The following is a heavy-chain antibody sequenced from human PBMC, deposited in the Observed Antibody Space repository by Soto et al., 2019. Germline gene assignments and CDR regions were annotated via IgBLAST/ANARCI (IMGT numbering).Heavy chain of an antibody. CDR3: ARDNYDFWSGSHYYYYYGMDV. Sequence: QVQLVESGGGVVQPGRSLRLSCAASGFTFSSYAMHWVRQAPGKGLEWVAVISYDGSNKYYADSVKGRFTISRDNSKNTLYLQMNSLRAEDTAVYYCARDNYDFWSGSHYYYYYGMDVWGQGTTVTVSS. J-gene: IGHJ6*02. CDR1: GFTFSSYA. D-gene: IGHD3-3*01. CDR2: ISYDGSNK. V-gene: IGHV3-30-3*01.